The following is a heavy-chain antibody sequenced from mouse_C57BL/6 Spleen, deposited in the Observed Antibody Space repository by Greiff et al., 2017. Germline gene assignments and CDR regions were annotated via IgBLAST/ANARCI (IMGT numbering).Heavy chain of an antibody. CDR3: ARKGYAYAMDY. J-gene: IGHJ4*01. CDR1: GFSLTSYG. V-gene: IGHV2-2*01. D-gene: IGHD3-1*01. Sequence: VQRVESGPGLVQPSQSLSITCTVSGFSLTSYGVHWVRQSPGKGLEWLGVIWSGGSTDYNAAFISRLSISKDNSKSQVFFKMNSLQADVTAIYYCARKGYAYAMDYWGQGTSVTVSS. CDR2: IWSGGST.